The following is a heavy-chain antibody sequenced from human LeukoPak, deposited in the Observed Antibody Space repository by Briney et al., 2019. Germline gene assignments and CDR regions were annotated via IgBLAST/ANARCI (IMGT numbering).Heavy chain of an antibody. CDR1: GGSFSGYY. CDR2: INHSGST. CDR3: ARRIAVAARGPFDY. Sequence: PSETLPLTCAVYGGSFSGYYWSWIRQPPGKGLEWIGEINHSGSTNYNPSLKSRVTISVDTSKNQFSLKLSSVTAADTAVYYCARRIAVAARGPFDYWGQGTLVTVSS. J-gene: IGHJ4*02. D-gene: IGHD6-19*01. V-gene: IGHV4-34*01.